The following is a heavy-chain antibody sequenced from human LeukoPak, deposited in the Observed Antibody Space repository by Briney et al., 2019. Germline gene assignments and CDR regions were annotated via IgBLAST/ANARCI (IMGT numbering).Heavy chain of an antibody. CDR2: IYYSGST. Sequence: PSETLSLTCTVSGXSLSSGRYYWSWIRQHPGKGLEWIGYIYYSGSTFYNPSLKSRVTISLDTSKNQFSLELSSVTAADTAVYYCVRATLGYCGSTTCSHFDSWGQGTLVTVSS. CDR3: VRATLGYCGSTTCSHFDS. CDR1: GXSLSSGRYY. V-gene: IGHV4-31*03. J-gene: IGHJ4*02. D-gene: IGHD2-2*01.